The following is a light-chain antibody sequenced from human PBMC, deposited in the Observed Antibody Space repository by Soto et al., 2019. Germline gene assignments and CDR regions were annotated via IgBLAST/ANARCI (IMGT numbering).Light chain of an antibody. CDR1: QSVSSN. CDR3: HQDNNWWT. Sequence: EIVMTQSPATLSVSPGERATLSCRASQSVSSNLAWYQQKPGQAPRLLIYGASTRSTGIPARFSGSGSGTEFTLTISSLRYEDFAVYYCHQDNNWWTFGQGNKVEIK. V-gene: IGKV3-15*01. CDR2: GAS. J-gene: IGKJ1*01.